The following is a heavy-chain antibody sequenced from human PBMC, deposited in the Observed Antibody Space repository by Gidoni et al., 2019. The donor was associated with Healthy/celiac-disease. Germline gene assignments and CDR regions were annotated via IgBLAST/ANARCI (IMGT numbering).Heavy chain of an antibody. Sequence: QVQLQESVPGLVKPSETLSLTCTVSGGSISSYYWSWIRQPPGKGLEWIGYIYYSGSTNYNPSLKSRVTISVDTSKNQFSLKLSSVTAADTAVYYCARAWGGTLHAFDIWGQGTMVTVSS. CDR3: ARAWGGTLHAFDI. D-gene: IGHD3-16*01. J-gene: IGHJ3*02. CDR2: IYYSGST. CDR1: GGSISSYY. V-gene: IGHV4-59*01.